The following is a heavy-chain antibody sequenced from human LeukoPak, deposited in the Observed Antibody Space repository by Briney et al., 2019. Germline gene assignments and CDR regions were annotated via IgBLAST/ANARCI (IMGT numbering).Heavy chain of an antibody. J-gene: IGHJ4*02. CDR2: IYPLDSDT. V-gene: IGHV5-51*01. CDR3: ATVNGSHWFFDY. CDR1: GYSFTNTW. D-gene: IGHD3-10*01. Sequence: DSLKISCKGSGYSFTNTWIGWVRLMPGKGLEWMGTIYPLDSDTRYSPSFQGQVTISADKSITTAYLQWSSLRASDTAMYYCATVNGSHWFFDYWGQGTLVTVSS.